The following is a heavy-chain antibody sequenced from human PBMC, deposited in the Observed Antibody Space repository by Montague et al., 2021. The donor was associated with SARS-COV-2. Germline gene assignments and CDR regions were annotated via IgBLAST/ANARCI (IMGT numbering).Heavy chain of an antibody. J-gene: IGHJ4*02. V-gene: IGHV3-23*01. D-gene: IGHD5-18*01. CDR3: AKASWIQLWFRTPYLDY. CDR1: GFTFSSYA. CDR2: ISGSGGST. Sequence: SLRLSCAASGFTFSSYAMSWVRQAPGKGLEWVSAISGSGGSTYYADSVKGRFTISRDNSKNTLYLQMNSLRAEDTAVYYCAKASWIQLWFRTPYLDYWGQGTLVTVSS.